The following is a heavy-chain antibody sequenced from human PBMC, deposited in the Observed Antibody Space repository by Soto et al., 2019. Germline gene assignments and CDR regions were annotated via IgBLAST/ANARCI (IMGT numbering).Heavy chain of an antibody. Sequence: GESLKISCKDSGYSFTSYWIGWVRQMPGKGLEWMGIIYPGDSDTRYSPSCQGQDTISADKSISSAYLQWSSLKASDTAMYYFARQYCISTSSHIAAFDISGQGTMVTVSS. CDR2: IYPGDSDT. CDR1: GYSFTSYW. CDR3: ARQYCISTSSHIAAFDI. D-gene: IGHD2-2*01. V-gene: IGHV5-51*01. J-gene: IGHJ3*02.